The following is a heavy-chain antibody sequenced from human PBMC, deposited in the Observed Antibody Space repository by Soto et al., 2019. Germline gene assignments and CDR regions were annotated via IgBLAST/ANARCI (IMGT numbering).Heavy chain of an antibody. CDR1: GYTFTNYG. V-gene: IGHV1-18*01. CDR2: ISAYNGNT. J-gene: IGHJ5*02. CDR3: ARKETGYPTDH. Sequence: QVQLVQSGAEVKKPGASVKVSCKASGYTFTNYGITWMRQAPDQGLEWMGWISAYNGNTYYAQKFQGRLTITTDASTNTAYMDLRSLRSDDTAVYYCARKETGYPTDHWGQGTLVTVSS. D-gene: IGHD3-9*01.